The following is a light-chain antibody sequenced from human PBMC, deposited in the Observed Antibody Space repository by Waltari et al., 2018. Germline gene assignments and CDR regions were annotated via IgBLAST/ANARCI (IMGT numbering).Light chain of an antibody. V-gene: IGLV2-14*03. J-gene: IGLJ2*01. CDR1: SNDVGGYKY. CDR3: SSYTSSTSVI. Sequence: QSALTQPASVSGSPGQSITISCTVTSNDVGGYKYVPWYQQHPGKAPKVLIYDVNNRPSGVSNRFSGSKSGNTASLTISGLQAEDEADYFCSSYTSSTSVIFGGGTKVTVL. CDR2: DVN.